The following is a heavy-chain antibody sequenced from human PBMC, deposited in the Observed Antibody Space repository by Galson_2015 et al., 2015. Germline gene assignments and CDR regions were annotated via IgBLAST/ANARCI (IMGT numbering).Heavy chain of an antibody. J-gene: IGHJ5*02. D-gene: IGHD3-10*01. V-gene: IGHV1-18*04. Sequence: SGYTFNRHAIIWVRQAPGQGLEWMGWISGYDYKTIYGKKFQGRLTMTIDTSTRTIYMELRTLTSDDTAVYYCAREGIREFDPWGQGTLVTIAS. CDR3: AREGIREFDP. CDR1: GYTFNRHA. CDR2: ISGYDYKT.